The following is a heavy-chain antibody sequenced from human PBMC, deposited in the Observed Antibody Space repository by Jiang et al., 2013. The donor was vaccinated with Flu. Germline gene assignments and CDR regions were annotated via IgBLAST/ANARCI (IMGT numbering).Heavy chain of an antibody. Sequence: QLVESGGGLVQPEGSLRLSCVASGFAFGVYEMNWVRQAPGKGLEWVSYISSSGNTIYYADSVKGRFTVSRDNAKNSLFLQMDSLRVEDTGFYYCARDSLPAFDLWGHGTMVTVSS. J-gene: IGHJ3*01. CDR2: ISSSGNTI. CDR3: ARDSLPAFDL. CDR1: GFAFGVYE. V-gene: IGHV3-48*03.